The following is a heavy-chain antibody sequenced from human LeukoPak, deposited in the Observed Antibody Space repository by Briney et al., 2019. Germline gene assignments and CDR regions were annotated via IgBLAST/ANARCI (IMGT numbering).Heavy chain of an antibody. CDR3: GRDRGWLRSVDY. V-gene: IGHV3-30-3*01. CDR1: GFTFSNYG. D-gene: IGHD5-12*01. J-gene: IGHJ4*02. Sequence: GGSLTLSCAASGFTFSNYGMHWVRQAPGKGLEWVTIISYDGSNKHYADSVKGRFTISRDNSKNTLYLQMNSLRPEDTAVYYCGRDRGWLRSVDYWGQGALVTVSS. CDR2: ISYDGSNK.